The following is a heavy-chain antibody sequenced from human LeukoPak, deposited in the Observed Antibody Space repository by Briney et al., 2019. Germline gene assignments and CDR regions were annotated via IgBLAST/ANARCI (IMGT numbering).Heavy chain of an antibody. CDR2: IYYSGST. Sequence: SETLSLTCTVSGGSISSYYWSWIRQPPGKGLEWIGYIYYSGSTNYNPSLKSRVTISVDTSKNQFSLKLSSVTAADTAVYYCARVLQGRVTIFGVVHSLGFDYWGQGTLVTVSS. CDR3: ARVLQGRVTIFGVVHSLGFDY. V-gene: IGHV4-59*01. CDR1: GGSISSYY. D-gene: IGHD3-3*01. J-gene: IGHJ4*02.